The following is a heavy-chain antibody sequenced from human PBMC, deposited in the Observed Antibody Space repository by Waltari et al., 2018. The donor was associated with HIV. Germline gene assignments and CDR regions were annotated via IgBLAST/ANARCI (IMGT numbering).Heavy chain of an antibody. CDR3: ARSVGFDHIWGSYPAD. CDR2: MYYSGST. CDR1: VDSFDDYDWSFSEHY. V-gene: IGHV4-34*01. Sequence: VQLHQWGAGLLKPSETLSLTCAVYVDSFDDYDWSFSEHYWPWIRQSPRKGLEWIAEMYYSGSTNSKPSVGSQFSISIDTSKKQFARKVTSVTAADTGVYYCARSVGFDHIWGSYPADWGQGTRGTVSS. D-gene: IGHD3-16*02. J-gene: IGHJ4*02.